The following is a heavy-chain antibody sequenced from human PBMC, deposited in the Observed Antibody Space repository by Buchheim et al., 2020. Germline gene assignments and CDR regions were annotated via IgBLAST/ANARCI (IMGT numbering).Heavy chain of an antibody. V-gene: IGHV4-4*02. CDR2: IYHSGST. Sequence: QVQLQESGPGLVKPSGTLSLTCAVSGGSISSSNWWSWVRQPPGKGLEWIGEIYHSGSTNYNPSLKSRVTMSVDKSKKQFSPKLSSVTAADTAVYYYVRDIRLYYYDSSGYNWFDPWGQGTL. J-gene: IGHJ5*02. CDR1: GGSISSSNW. D-gene: IGHD3-22*01. CDR3: VRDIRLYYYDSSGYNWFDP.